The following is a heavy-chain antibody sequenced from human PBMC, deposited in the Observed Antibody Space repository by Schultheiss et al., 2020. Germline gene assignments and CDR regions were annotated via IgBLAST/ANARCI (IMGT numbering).Heavy chain of an antibody. J-gene: IGHJ3*02. V-gene: IGHV3-30*18. CDR3: AKTPAMANDAFDI. D-gene: IGHD5-24*01. Sequence: GGSLRLSCAASGFTFSSYGMHWVRQAPGKGLEWVAVISYDGSNKYYADSVKGRFTISRDNSKNTLYLQMNSLRAEDTAVYYCAKTPAMANDAFDIWCQGTMVTVSS. CDR2: ISYDGSNK. CDR1: GFTFSSYG.